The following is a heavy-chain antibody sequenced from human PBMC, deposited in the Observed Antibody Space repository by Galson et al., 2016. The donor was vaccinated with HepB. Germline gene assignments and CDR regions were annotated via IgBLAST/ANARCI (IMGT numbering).Heavy chain of an antibody. CDR3: ARDPSRSIFDYGGDY. J-gene: IGHJ4*02. V-gene: IGHV3-74*01. CDR2: INSDGNST. Sequence: SLRLSCAASGFTFSRYWMHWVRQAPGKGLVWVSRINSDGNSTTCADSVKGRFTISRDNAKNTLYLQMNSLRTEDTAVYYCARDPSRSIFDYGGDYWGQGTLVTVSS. CDR1: GFTFSRYW. D-gene: IGHD4/OR15-4a*01.